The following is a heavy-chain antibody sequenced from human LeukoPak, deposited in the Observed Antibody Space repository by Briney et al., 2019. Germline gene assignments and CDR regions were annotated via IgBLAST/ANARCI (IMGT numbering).Heavy chain of an antibody. CDR2: ISGSGGST. D-gene: IGHD2-2*01. CDR1: GFTFSSYA. J-gene: IGHJ3*02. Sequence: GGSLRLSCAASGFTFSSYAMSWVRQAPGKGLEWVSAISGSGGSTYYADSVKGRFTISRDNSKNTLYLQMNSLRAEDTAVYYCAKGGVVVPAASDAFDIWGQGTMVTVSS. V-gene: IGHV3-23*01. CDR3: AKGGVVVPAASDAFDI.